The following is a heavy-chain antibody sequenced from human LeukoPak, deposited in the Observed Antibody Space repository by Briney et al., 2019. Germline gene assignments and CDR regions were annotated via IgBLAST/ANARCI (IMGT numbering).Heavy chain of an antibody. D-gene: IGHD1-1*01. CDR2: ISGGSSKI. CDR3: ASSRCTSDNCYGGIDN. CDR1: TFTFSSYS. Sequence: PGGSLRLSCTASTFTFSSYSMNWVRQALGKALEWVSHISGGSSKIYYADSVKGRFTISRDNAKNSLYLQMNTLRAEDTAVYYCASSRCTSDNCYGGIDNWGQGTLVTVSS. V-gene: IGHV3-48*04. J-gene: IGHJ4*02.